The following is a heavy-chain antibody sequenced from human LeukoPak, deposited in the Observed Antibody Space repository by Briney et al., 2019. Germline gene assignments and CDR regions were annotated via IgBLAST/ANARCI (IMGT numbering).Heavy chain of an antibody. D-gene: IGHD4-17*01. V-gene: IGHV3-48*01. CDR1: WFIFSSYS. Sequence: PGGSLRLSCAASWFIFSSYSMNWVRQAPGKGLEWVSYISSSNSTVYYADSVKGRFTISRDNAKNSLFLQMNSLRAEDTAVYYCARELYGDSFFDYWGLGTLVTVSS. CDR2: ISSSNSTV. J-gene: IGHJ4*02. CDR3: ARELYGDSFFDY.